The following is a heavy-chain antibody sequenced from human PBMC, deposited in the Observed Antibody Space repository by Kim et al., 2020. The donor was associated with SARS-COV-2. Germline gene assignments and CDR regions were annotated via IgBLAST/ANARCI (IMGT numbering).Heavy chain of an antibody. CDR1: GFTFSSYA. CDR2: ISGSGGST. Sequence: GGSLRLSCAASGFTFSSYAMSWVRQAPGKGLEWVSAISGSGGSTYYADSVKGRFTISRDNSKNTLYLQMNSLRAEDTAVYYCAKDPSRYGDYAPLDYWGQGTLVTVSS. V-gene: IGHV3-23*01. D-gene: IGHD4-17*01. J-gene: IGHJ4*02. CDR3: AKDPSRYGDYAPLDY.